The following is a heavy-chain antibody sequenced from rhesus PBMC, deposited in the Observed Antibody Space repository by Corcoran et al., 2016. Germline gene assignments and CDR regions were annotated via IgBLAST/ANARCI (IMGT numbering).Heavy chain of an antibody. CDR2: LRDRANGGTA. J-gene: IGHJ4*01. CDR3: ARAYTSSLDY. CDR1: GFTLSDYY. D-gene: IGHD6-19*01. Sequence: EVRLVESGGGLVQPGGSLRLSCVASGFTLSDYYMSWVRQAPGRGPEWLGFLRDRANGGTAEDAASVKGRFTSSRDDSKSIASLQMNSLNTEDTAVYYCARAYTSSLDYWGQGVLVTVSS. V-gene: IGHV3-116*02.